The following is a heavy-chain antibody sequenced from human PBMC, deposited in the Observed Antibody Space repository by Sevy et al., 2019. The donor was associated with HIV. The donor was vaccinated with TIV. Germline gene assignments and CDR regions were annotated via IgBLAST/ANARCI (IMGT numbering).Heavy chain of an antibody. Sequence: GGSLRLSCAASGFTFSNAWMSWVRQAPGKWLEWVGRIKSKTDGGTTDYAAPVKGRFTISRDDSKNTLYLQMNSLKTEDTAVYYCTTDPPLIVDREATFDYWGQGTLVTVSS. CDR1: GFTFSNAW. V-gene: IGHV3-15*01. D-gene: IGHD3-22*01. CDR3: TTDPPLIVDREATFDY. CDR2: IKSKTDGGTT. J-gene: IGHJ4*02.